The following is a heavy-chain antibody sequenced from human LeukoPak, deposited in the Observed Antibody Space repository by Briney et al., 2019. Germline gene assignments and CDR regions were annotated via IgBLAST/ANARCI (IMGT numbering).Heavy chain of an antibody. Sequence: ASVKVCCKASGYTFTGYYIHWVRQAPGQGLEWMGWINPKSGGTKYAQKFQGRVTMTRNTSISTAYMDLRSLTSDDTAVYYCARDQGDYYFDYWDQGILVTVSS. CDR1: GYTFTGYY. J-gene: IGHJ4*02. CDR3: ARDQGDYYFDY. D-gene: IGHD3-16*01. V-gene: IGHV1-2*02. CDR2: INPKSGGT.